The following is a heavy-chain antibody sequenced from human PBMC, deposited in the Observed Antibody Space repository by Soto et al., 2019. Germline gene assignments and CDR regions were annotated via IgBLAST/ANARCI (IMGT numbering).Heavy chain of an antibody. Sequence: EVQLVESGGGLVQPGGSLRLSCAASGFTVSSNYMSWVRQAPGKGLEWVSVIYSGGSTYYADSVKGRFTISRDNSKNTLYLQMNSLRAEDTAVYYCAMMVVAATIDYWDQGTLVTVSS. CDR2: IYSGGST. V-gene: IGHV3-66*01. D-gene: IGHD2-15*01. CDR3: AMMVVAATIDY. CDR1: GFTVSSNY. J-gene: IGHJ4*02.